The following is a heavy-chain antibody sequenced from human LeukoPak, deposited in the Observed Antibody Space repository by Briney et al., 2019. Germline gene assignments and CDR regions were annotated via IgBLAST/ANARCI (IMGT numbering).Heavy chain of an antibody. J-gene: IGHJ4*02. CDR2: IYYSGST. CDR3: ARAKRGHDY. CDR1: GGSISSSY. D-gene: IGHD3-3*01. Sequence: PSETLSLTCTVSGGSISSSYWSWIRQPPGKGLEWIGYIYYSGSTNYNPSLKSRVTISVDTYKNQFSLKLSSVTAADTAVYYCARAKRGHDYWGQGTLGTVSS. V-gene: IGHV4-59*01.